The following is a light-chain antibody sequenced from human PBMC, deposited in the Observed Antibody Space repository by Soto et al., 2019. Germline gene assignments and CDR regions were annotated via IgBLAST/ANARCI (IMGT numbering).Light chain of an antibody. CDR2: AAS. V-gene: IGKV1-9*01. CDR3: QQLNNYPFT. J-gene: IGKJ3*01. Sequence: IQLTQSPSSLSASVGDRVTITCRASQGISSYLAWYQHKPGKAPKLLIYAASTLQSGVPSRFSGSGSGTDFTLTISSLQPEDFATYYCQQLNNYPFTFGPGTKVDIK. CDR1: QGISSY.